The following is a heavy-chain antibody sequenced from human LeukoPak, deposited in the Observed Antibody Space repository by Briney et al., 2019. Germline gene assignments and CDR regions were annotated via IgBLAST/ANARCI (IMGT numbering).Heavy chain of an antibody. V-gene: IGHV4-4*07. Sequence: SETLSLTCTVSGGPTSSYYWSWIRQPAGKGLEGIGRFYISGSTNYNPSLKSRVTMSVDTSKNKFSLRLNSVTAADTAMYYCARDFLLQSEGLFDYWGQGTLVTVSS. CDR2: FYISGST. CDR3: ARDFLLQSEGLFDY. CDR1: GGPTSSYY. J-gene: IGHJ4*02. D-gene: IGHD4-11*01.